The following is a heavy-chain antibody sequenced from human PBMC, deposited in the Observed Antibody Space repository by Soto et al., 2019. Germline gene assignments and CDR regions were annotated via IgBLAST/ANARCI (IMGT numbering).Heavy chain of an antibody. Sequence: QVQLVESGAGVVQPGRSLRLSCAASGFTFSSYGMHWVRQAPGKGLEWVAVIWYDGSNKYYADSVKGPFTISGDNSKTTLYLQMNSLSAEDTAVYYCARGGVVVGAFDILGQGTMVTVCS. J-gene: IGHJ3*02. CDR3: ARGGVVVGAFDI. CDR1: GFTFSSYG. D-gene: IGHD2-2*01. V-gene: IGHV3-33*01. CDR2: IWYDGSNK.